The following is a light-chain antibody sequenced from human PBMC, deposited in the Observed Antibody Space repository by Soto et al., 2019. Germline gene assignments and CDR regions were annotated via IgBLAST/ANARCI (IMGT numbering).Light chain of an antibody. CDR1: QTINSF. V-gene: IGKV1-5*01. CDR2: DAS. J-gene: IGKJ1*01. CDR3: QQYYRYPWT. Sequence: DIQMTQSPSTLSASVGDRVTITCRASQTINSFLAWYQQTPGKAPKLLIYDASILQSGVPSRFSGGGSVTEFILTISSLQPDDFATFHCQQYYRYPWTFGQGTKVEIK.